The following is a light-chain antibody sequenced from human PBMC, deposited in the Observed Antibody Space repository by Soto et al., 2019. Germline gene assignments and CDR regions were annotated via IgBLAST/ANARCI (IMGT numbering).Light chain of an antibody. Sequence: QSVLTQPPSVSGAPGQRVTISCTGSSSNIGAGYDVHWYQQLPRTAPKLLIFGNSNRPSGVPDRFSGSKSGTSASLAITGLQAEDEADYYCQSYASSSTLVVFGTGTKVTVL. CDR1: SSNIGAGYD. J-gene: IGLJ1*01. CDR3: QSYASSSTLVV. CDR2: GNS. V-gene: IGLV1-40*01.